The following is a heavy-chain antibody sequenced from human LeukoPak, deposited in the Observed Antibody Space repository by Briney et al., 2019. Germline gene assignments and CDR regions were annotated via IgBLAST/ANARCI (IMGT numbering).Heavy chain of an antibody. CDR3: ARTRTDFVGYYFDY. D-gene: IGHD3/OR15-3a*01. CDR2: IRSDGSNK. J-gene: IGHJ4*02. CDR1: GFTFDDYA. Sequence: GGSLRLSCAVSGFTFDDYAMHWVRQAPGKGLEWVAFIRSDGSNKYYADSVKGRFTISRDNSKNTLYLQMNSLRAEDTAVYYCARTRTDFVGYYFDYWGQGTLVTVSS. V-gene: IGHV3-30*02.